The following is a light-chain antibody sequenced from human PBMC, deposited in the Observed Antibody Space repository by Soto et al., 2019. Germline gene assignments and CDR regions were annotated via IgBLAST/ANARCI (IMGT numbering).Light chain of an antibody. Sequence: DIQMTQSPSSVSASLGDRVSITCRASQGINSGLAWYQQRPGKAPKLLIFGASSLASGVPPRFSGSGFGTYFTLTITSLQPEDFATYYCQQASSLSITFGQGTRLEIK. CDR3: QQASSLSIT. J-gene: IGKJ5*01. CDR2: GAS. CDR1: QGINSG. V-gene: IGKV1-12*01.